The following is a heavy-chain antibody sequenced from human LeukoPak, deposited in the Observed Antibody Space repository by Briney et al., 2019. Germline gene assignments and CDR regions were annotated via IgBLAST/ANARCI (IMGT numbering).Heavy chain of an antibody. J-gene: IGHJ4*02. CDR2: IISSSTYI. CDR1: GFTFSSSS. CDR3: ARDLRRDGYNSLDY. V-gene: IGHV3-21*01. Sequence: PGGSLRLSCAASGFTFSSSSMNWVRQAPGKGLEWVSCIISSSTYIYYADSVKGRFTISRDNAKNSLHLQMSSLRAEDTAVYYCARDLRRDGYNSLDYWGQGTLVTVSS. D-gene: IGHD5-24*01.